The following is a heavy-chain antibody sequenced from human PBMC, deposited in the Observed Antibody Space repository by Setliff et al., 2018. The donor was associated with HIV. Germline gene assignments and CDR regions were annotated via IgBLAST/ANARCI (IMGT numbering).Heavy chain of an antibody. CDR1: GGSISHYY. J-gene: IGHJ4*02. V-gene: IGHV4-59*01. Sequence: ETLSLTCTVSGGSISHYYWTWIRQPPGKGLEWIGYIFYSGSTNYNPSLKSRLTISVDTPNNQFSLSLNSVTAADTAVYYCARVGGVLTGTPHFDFWGQGILVTVSS. CDR2: IFYSGST. CDR3: ARVGGVLTGTPHFDF. D-gene: IGHD3-9*01.